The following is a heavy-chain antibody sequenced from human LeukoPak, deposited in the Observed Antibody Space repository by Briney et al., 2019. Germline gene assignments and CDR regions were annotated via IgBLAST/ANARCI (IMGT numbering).Heavy chain of an antibody. V-gene: IGHV3-30*04. J-gene: IGHJ6*02. Sequence: GGSLRLSCAASGFTFSSYAMHWVRQAPGKGLEWVAVISYDGSNKYYADSVKGRFTISRDNSKNTLYLQMNSLRAEDTAVYYCAIDLVVVPAAVPYYYGMDVWGQGTTVTVSS. CDR3: AIDLVVVPAAVPYYYGMDV. CDR1: GFTFSSYA. D-gene: IGHD2-2*01. CDR2: ISYDGSNK.